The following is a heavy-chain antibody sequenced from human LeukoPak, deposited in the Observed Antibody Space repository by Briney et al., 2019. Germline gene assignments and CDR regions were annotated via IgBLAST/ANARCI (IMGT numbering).Heavy chain of an antibody. Sequence: SETLSLTCAVSGGSISSSNWWSWVRRPPGKGLEWIGETNHSGSTNYNPSLKSRVTISVDKSKNQFSLKLSSVTAADTAVYYCARAPGEGGYYFDYWGQGTLVTVSS. D-gene: IGHD1-26*01. CDR1: GGSISSSNW. V-gene: IGHV4-4*02. CDR2: TNHSGST. J-gene: IGHJ4*02. CDR3: ARAPGEGGYYFDY.